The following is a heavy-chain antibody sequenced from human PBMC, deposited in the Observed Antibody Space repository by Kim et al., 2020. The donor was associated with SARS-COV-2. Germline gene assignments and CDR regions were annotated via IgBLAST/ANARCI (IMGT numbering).Heavy chain of an antibody. CDR3: ARDNYYDSSIPPGY. Sequence: GGSLRLSCAASGFTFSSYGMHWVRQAPGKGLEWVAVIWYDGSNKYYADSVKGRFTISRDNSKNTLYLQMNSLRAEDTAVYYCARDNYYDSSIPPGYWGQGTLVTVSS. J-gene: IGHJ4*02. CDR2: IWYDGSNK. V-gene: IGHV3-33*01. D-gene: IGHD3-22*01. CDR1: GFTFSSYG.